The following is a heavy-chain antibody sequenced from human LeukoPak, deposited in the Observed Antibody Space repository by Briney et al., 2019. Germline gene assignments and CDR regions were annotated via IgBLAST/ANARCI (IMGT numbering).Heavy chain of an antibody. CDR3: ARDRQIMLWFGELSHNYYYYGMDV. V-gene: IGHV1-46*01. CDR1: GYTFTSYY. J-gene: IGHJ6*04. Sequence: GASVKVSCKASGYTFTSYYMHWVRQAPGQGLEWMGIINPSGGSTSYAQKFQGRVTMTRDTSTSTVYMEPSSLRSEDTAVYYCARDRQIMLWFGELSHNYYYYGMDVWGKGTTVTVSS. CDR2: INPSGGST. D-gene: IGHD3-10*01.